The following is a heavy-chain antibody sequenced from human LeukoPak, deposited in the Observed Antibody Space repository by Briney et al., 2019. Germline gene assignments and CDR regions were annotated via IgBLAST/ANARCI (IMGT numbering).Heavy chain of an antibody. CDR3: GRGGIAAAASGIDY. V-gene: IGHV4-30-2*01. Sequence: SQTLSLTCAVSGGSISSGGYSWSWIRQPPGKGLEWIGYIYQSGSTYYNPSLKSRVTISVDRSKNQFSLKLSFVTAADTAVYYCGRGGIAAAASGIDYWGQGTLVTVSS. D-gene: IGHD6-13*01. CDR1: GGSISSGGYS. CDR2: IYQSGST. J-gene: IGHJ4*02.